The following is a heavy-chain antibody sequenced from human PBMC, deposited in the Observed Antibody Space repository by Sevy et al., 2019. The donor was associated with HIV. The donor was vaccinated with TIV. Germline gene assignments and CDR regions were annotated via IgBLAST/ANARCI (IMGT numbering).Heavy chain of an antibody. CDR1: GYSISSGYY. D-gene: IGHD3-22*01. CDR2: IYHSGST. J-gene: IGHJ4*02. CDR3: ASLNYYDSSGYYYAFDY. V-gene: IGHV4-38-2*01. Sequence: SETLSLTCAVSGYSISSGYYWGWIRQPPGKGLEWIGSIYHSGSTYYNPSLKSPVTISVDTSKNQFSLRLSSVTAADTAVYYCASLNYYDSSGYYYAFDYWGQGTLVTVSS.